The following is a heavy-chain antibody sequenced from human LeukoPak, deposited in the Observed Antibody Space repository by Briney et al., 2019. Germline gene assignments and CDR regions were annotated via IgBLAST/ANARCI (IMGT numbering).Heavy chain of an antibody. J-gene: IGHJ4*02. D-gene: IGHD5/OR15-5a*01. CDR3: ARLYDAVYYFDY. CDR1: GGSISSGSYY. Sequence: SETLSLTCTVSGGSISSGSYYWSWIRQPAGKGLEWIGRIYTTGSTYYNPSLKSRVTISVDTSKNQFSLKLSSVTAADTAVYYCARLYDAVYYFDYWDQGTLVTVSS. CDR2: IYTTGST. V-gene: IGHV4-61*02.